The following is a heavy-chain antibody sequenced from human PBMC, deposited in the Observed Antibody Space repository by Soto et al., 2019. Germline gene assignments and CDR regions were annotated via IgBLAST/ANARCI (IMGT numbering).Heavy chain of an antibody. J-gene: IGHJ4*02. CDR2: ISGSGGST. Sequence: GGSLRLSCAASGFTFSSYAMSWVRQAPGKGLEWVSAISGSGGSTYYADSVKGRFTISRDNSKNTLYLQMNSLRAEDTAVYYCAKDFDQGGAISCLFDYWGQGTLVTVSS. V-gene: IGHV3-23*01. CDR3: AKDFDQGGAISCLFDY. D-gene: IGHD3-3*01. CDR1: GFTFSSYA.